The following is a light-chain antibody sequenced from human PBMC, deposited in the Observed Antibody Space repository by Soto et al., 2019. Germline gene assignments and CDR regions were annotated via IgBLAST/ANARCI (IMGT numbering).Light chain of an antibody. CDR3: QQRSNWPLT. CDR2: DAS. Sequence: EIVLTQSPATLSLSPGERATLSCRASQSVNINLAWYQQKPGQAPRLLIYDASNRVTGIPARFSGSGSGTDFTLTISSLEPEDFAVYYCQQRSNWPLTFGGGTKVEIK. J-gene: IGKJ4*01. CDR1: QSVNIN. V-gene: IGKV3-11*01.